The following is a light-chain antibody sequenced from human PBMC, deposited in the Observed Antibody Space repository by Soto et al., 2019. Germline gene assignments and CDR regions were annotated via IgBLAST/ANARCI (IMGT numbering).Light chain of an antibody. V-gene: IGLV7-46*01. Sequence: QAVVTQEPSLTVSPGGTVTLTCGSSTGPVTSTHYPYWFQQKPGQAPTTLIYDTNNKHSWTPARFSGSLLGGKGALTLSGARPEDEAVYYCLLSYGNVVLFGGGTKVTVL. CDR1: TGPVTSTHY. CDR3: LLSYGNVVL. CDR2: DTN. J-gene: IGLJ2*01.